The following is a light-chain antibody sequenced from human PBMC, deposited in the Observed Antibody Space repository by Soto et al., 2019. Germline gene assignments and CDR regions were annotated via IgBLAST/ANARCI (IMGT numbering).Light chain of an antibody. CDR2: GTS. J-gene: IGKJ3*01. CDR3: QQYGSSLFT. V-gene: IGKV3-20*01. Sequence: LSPGERATLSCRASQSVSSKYLAWYQQKPGQAPRVLIYGTSIRASGVPERFSGGGSGTDFTLTITRLEPEDFAVYYCQQYGSSLFTFGPGTKVDIK. CDR1: QSVSSKY.